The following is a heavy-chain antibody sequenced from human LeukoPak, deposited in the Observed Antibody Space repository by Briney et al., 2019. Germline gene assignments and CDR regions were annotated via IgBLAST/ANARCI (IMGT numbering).Heavy chain of an antibody. CDR3: ARDQGPYYYDSSGSGFDP. Sequence: GGSLRLSCAASGFTFSSSAMSWVRQVPGKGLEWVSGISASGGSTYYADSVRGRFTISRDNSKNTLYVQMNSLRDEDTAVYYCARDQGPYYYDSSGSGFDPWGQGTLVTVSS. V-gene: IGHV3-23*01. CDR2: ISASGGST. D-gene: IGHD3-22*01. J-gene: IGHJ5*02. CDR1: GFTFSSSA.